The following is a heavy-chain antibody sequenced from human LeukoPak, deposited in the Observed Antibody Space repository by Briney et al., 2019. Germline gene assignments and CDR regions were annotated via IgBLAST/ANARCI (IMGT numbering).Heavy chain of an antibody. Sequence: GGSLRLSCAASGFTFSSNAIHWVRQAPGKGLEWVAVISYDGSKRYYADADSVKGRFTISRDNSKNTLYLQMNSLRAEDTAVYYCARANYGDYLDYWGQGTLVTVSS. J-gene: IGHJ4*02. CDR2: ISYDGSKR. CDR3: ARANYGDYLDY. V-gene: IGHV3-30-3*01. D-gene: IGHD4-17*01. CDR1: GFTFSSNA.